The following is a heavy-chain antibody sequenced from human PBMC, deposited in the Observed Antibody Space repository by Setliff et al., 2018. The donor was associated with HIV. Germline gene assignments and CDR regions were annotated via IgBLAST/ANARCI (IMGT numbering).Heavy chain of an antibody. V-gene: IGHV3-21*03. CDR2: ISSSSYYI. CDR3: TRDGGGDYGVYAPDY. J-gene: IGHJ4*02. Sequence: GGSLRLSCAASGFTFSSYTMNWVRQAPGKGLEWVSSISSSSYYIYYADSVKGRLTISRDNAKNSLFLQMNSLRAEDTAVYFCTRDGGGDYGVYAPDYWGQGTLVTVSS. CDR1: GFTFSSYT. D-gene: IGHD4-17*01.